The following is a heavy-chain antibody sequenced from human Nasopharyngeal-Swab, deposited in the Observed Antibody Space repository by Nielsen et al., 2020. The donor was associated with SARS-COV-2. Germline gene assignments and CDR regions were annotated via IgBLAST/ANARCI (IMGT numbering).Heavy chain of an antibody. J-gene: IGHJ4*02. CDR3: VREGPTGTTI. CDR2: ISSSGSTI. CDR1: GFTFSDYY. Sequence: GESLKISCAASGFTFSDYYMSWIRQAPGKGLEWVSYISSSGSTIYYADSVKGRFTISRDNAKNSLHLQMNSLRAEDTAVYYCVREGPTGTTIWGQGTLVTVSS. D-gene: IGHD1-1*01. V-gene: IGHV3-11*04.